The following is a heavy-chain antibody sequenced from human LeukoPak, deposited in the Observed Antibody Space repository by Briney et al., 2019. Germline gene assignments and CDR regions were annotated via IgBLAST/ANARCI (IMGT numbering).Heavy chain of an antibody. D-gene: IGHD6-13*01. Sequence: PVKVSCKASGGTFSSYAISWVRQAPGQGLEWMGGIIPIFGTANYAQKFQGRVTITTDESTSTAYMELSSLRSEDTAVYYCARDQEAAAGRANNWFDPWGQGTLVTVSS. CDR2: IIPIFGTA. J-gene: IGHJ5*02. CDR1: GGTFSSYA. V-gene: IGHV1-69*05. CDR3: ARDQEAAAGRANNWFDP.